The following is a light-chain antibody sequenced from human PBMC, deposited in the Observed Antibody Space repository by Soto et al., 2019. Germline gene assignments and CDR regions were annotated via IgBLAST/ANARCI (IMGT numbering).Light chain of an antibody. CDR3: QQRGDWPS. CDR2: DAS. CDR1: QSFSSY. V-gene: IGKV3-11*01. Sequence: EIVLTQSPATLSLSPGERATLSCRASQSFSSYLAWYQQKPGQAPRLLIYDASKRATGIPDRFSGSGSGTDFTLTISRLAPEDFAVYYCQQRGDWPSFGGGTKVEIK. J-gene: IGKJ4*01.